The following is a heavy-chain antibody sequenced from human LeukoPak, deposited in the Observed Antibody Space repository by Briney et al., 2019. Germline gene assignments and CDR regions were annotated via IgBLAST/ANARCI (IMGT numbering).Heavy chain of an antibody. CDR1: GFGPSVLS. J-gene: IGHJ4*02. CDR2: IRPETGEP. V-gene: IGHV1-24*01. D-gene: IGHD3-10*01. CDR3: STDSGRSYFYFDF. Sequence: GASVKVSCKISGFGPSVLSIHWMRQAPGKGLEWVGGIRPETGEPIFAQKFRGRVTITEDTFTDTGYLELRGLTSEDTAVYYCSTDSGRSYFYFDFWGQGTLVTVSS.